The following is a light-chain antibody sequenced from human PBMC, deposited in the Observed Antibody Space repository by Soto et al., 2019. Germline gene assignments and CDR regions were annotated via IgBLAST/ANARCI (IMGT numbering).Light chain of an antibody. CDR3: QQYNNWHLIT. Sequence: EIVITQSPAILSVSPGDRATLSCRASQGFSSTVAWYQQKPGQAPRLLIYGASTRATGIPARFSGSGSGTEFTLTISSLQSEDSAVYYCQQYNNWHLITFGQGTRLEIK. J-gene: IGKJ5*01. CDR2: GAS. V-gene: IGKV3-15*01. CDR1: QGFSST.